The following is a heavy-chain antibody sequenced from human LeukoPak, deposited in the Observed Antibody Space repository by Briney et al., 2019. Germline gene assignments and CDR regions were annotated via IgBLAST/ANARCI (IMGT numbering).Heavy chain of an antibody. CDR2: IYTSEST. CDR3: ARGMYSSAWPFDY. D-gene: IGHD6-19*01. V-gene: IGHV4-4*07. J-gene: IGHJ4*02. CDR1: GGSIGSYY. Sequence: PSETLPLTCTVSGGSIGSYYWSWIRQPAGKGLEWIGRIYTSESTNYNPSLKSRVTMSVDTSKNQFSLNLNSVTAADTAVYYCARGMYSSAWPFDYWGQGTLVTVSS.